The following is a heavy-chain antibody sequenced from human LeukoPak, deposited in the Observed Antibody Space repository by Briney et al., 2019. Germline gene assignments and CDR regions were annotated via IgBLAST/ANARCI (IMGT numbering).Heavy chain of an antibody. J-gene: IGHJ4*02. V-gene: IGHV4-34*01. Sequence: PSETLSLTCAVYGGSCSDYYCSWLRQPPGKGLEWIGEIHPYGTFYYNSSLRSRLTISIDTSKTQFSLRPTSVTAADTAFYYCARGRDRSKAGDHWGQGTLVTVSS. CDR1: GGSCSDYY. CDR3: ARGRDRSKAGDH. CDR2: IHPYGTF. D-gene: IGHD5-24*01.